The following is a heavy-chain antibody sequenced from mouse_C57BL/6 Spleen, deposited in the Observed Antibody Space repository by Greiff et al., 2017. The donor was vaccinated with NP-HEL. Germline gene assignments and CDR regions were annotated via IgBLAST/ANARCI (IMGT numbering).Heavy chain of an antibody. CDR2: INPNNGGT. V-gene: IGHV1-18*01. Sequence: EVQLQQSGPELVKPGASVKIPCKASGYTFTDYNMDWVKQSHGKSLEWIGDINPNNGGTIYNQKFKGKATLTVDKSSSTAYMELRSLTSEDTAVDYCARGGIYYGNYEEFAYWGQGTLVTVSA. CDR1: GYTFTDYN. D-gene: IGHD2-1*01. J-gene: IGHJ3*01. CDR3: ARGGIYYGNYEEFAY.